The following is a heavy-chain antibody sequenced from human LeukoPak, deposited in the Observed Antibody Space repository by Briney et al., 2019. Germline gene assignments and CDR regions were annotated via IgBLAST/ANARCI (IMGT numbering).Heavy chain of an antibody. V-gene: IGHV4-4*07. Sequence: SETLSLTCAVYGGSFSGYYWSWIRQPAGKGLEWIGRIYTSGSTNYNPSLKSRVTMSVDTSKNQFSLKLSSVTAADTAVYYCARENDSSGYYYYFDYWGQGTLVTVSS. CDR1: GGSFSGYY. J-gene: IGHJ4*02. CDR3: ARENDSSGYYYYFDY. D-gene: IGHD3-22*01. CDR2: IYTSGST.